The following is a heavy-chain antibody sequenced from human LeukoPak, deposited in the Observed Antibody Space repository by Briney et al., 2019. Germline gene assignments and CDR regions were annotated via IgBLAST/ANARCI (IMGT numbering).Heavy chain of an antibody. CDR2: IRSKAYGGTT. Sequence: PGGSLRLSCTASGFTFGEYGLSWVRQAPGKGLEWISFIRSKAYGGTTEHAASVKGRFTISRDDSKSIVYLQMNSLKTEDTAMYYCTRAAYDSSGYLFDYWGQGTLVTDSS. J-gene: IGHJ4*02. V-gene: IGHV3-49*04. D-gene: IGHD3-22*01. CDR1: GFTFGEYG. CDR3: TRAAYDSSGYLFDY.